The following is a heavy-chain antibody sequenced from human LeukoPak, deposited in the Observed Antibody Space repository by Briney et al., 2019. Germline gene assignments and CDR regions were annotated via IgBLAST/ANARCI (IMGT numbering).Heavy chain of an antibody. CDR1: GGSISSYF. D-gene: IGHD2-8*01. CDR2: IYYSGST. CDR3: ARGDPAVLYYFDF. J-gene: IGHJ4*02. V-gene: IGHV4-59*01. Sequence: SETLSLTCTVSGGSISSYFWSWIRLPPGKGLEWIGYIYYSGSTSYNPSFKSRVTISVDTSKNQFSLKLSSVAAADTAMYYCARGDPAVLYYFDFWGQGTLVTVSS.